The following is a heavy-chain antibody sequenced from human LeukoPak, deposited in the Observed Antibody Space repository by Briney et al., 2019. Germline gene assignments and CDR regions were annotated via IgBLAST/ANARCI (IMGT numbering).Heavy chain of an antibody. CDR1: GGSISSGSYY. Sequence: SQTLSLTCTGSGGSISSGSYYWSWIRQPAGKGLEWIARIYTSGSTNYNPALKSRVSITVDTPKHQLSLKLSSVTAADTAVYYCARGYGDYYYYMDVWGKGTTVTVSS. V-gene: IGHV4-61*02. CDR2: IYTSGST. J-gene: IGHJ6*03. D-gene: IGHD4-17*01. CDR3: ARGYGDYYYYMDV.